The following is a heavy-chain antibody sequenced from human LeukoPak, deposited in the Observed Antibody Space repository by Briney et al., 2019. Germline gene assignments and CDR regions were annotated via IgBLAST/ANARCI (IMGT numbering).Heavy chain of an antibody. J-gene: IGHJ4*02. Sequence: GGSLRLSCAASGFTFSSYGMHGVRQAPGKGLEGGAVIWYYGSNKYYADSVKGRFTICRDNSKNTLYMQMNSLRAEDTAVYYCARTPDYWGQGPLVTVSS. CDR2: IWYYGSNK. V-gene: IGHV3-33*01. CDR1: GFTFSSYG. CDR3: ARTPDY.